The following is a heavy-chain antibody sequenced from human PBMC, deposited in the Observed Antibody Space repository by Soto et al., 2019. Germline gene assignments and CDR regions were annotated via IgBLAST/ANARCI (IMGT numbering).Heavy chain of an antibody. CDR2: INPSGGST. V-gene: IGHV1-46*01. J-gene: IGHJ3*02. Sequence: QVQLVQSGAEVTKPGASVKVSCKASGYTFTSYYMHWVRQAPGQGLEWMGIINPSGGSTSYAQKFQGRVTMTRDTSTRTVYMELSSLRSEDTAVYYCARDMGDHDAFDIWGQGTMVTVSS. CDR3: ARDMGDHDAFDI. D-gene: IGHD2-21*02. CDR1: GYTFTSYY.